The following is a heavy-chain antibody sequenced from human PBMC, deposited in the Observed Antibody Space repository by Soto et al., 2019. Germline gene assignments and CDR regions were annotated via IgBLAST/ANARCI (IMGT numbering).Heavy chain of an antibody. CDR3: ARDRVVVITTLLDY. V-gene: IGHV3-33*01. J-gene: IGHJ4*02. Sequence: GGSLRLSCAASGFTFSSYGMHWVRQAPGKGLEWVAVIWYDGSNKYYADSVKGRFTISRDNSKNTLYLQMNSLRAEDTAVYYCARDRVVVITTLLDYWGQGTLVTVSS. CDR1: GFTFSSYG. D-gene: IGHD3-22*01. CDR2: IWYDGSNK.